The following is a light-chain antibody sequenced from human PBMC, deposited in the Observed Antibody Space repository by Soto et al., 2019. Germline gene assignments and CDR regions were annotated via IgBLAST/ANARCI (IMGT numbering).Light chain of an antibody. CDR1: TSDVDGYNY. Sequence: QSALTQPASVSGSPGQSITISCTGTTSDVDGYNYVTWYQQYPGQAPKIIIYDVNRRPPGVSDRFSGSKSGNTASLTVSDLQAGDEADYYCSSYTSSSTRVFGTGTKLTVL. V-gene: IGLV2-14*03. CDR3: SSYTSSSTRV. CDR2: DVN. J-gene: IGLJ1*01.